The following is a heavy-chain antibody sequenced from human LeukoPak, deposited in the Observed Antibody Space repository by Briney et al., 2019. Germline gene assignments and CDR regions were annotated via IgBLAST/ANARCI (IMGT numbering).Heavy chain of an antibody. CDR3: AITVGWALHTHGTFDI. CDR2: IYHSGST. J-gene: IGHJ3*02. CDR1: GGSFSGYY. Sequence: SETLSLTCAVYGGSFSGYYWSWIRQPPGKGLEWIGSIYHSGSTYYNPSLKSRVTISVDTSKNQFSLKLSSVTAADTAVYYCAITVGWALHTHGTFDIWGQGTMVTVSS. V-gene: IGHV4-34*01. D-gene: IGHD1-20*01.